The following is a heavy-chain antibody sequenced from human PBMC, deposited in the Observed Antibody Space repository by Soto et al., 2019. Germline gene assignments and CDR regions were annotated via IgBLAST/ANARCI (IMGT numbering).Heavy chain of an antibody. CDR2: IRTNPYGGTA. V-gene: IGHV3-49*05. D-gene: IGHD3-16*01. Sequence: EVKLVESGGGLEKPGRSLRLSCTASGFNFRDYPMSWFRQAPGKGLEWVGLIRTNPYGGTAEYAASVKGRFTISRDDSKTIAYLQRSVLLSDDAAMYYCAGAFSYVRDEVWYFDLWGRGTVVTVSS. CDR3: AGAFSYVRDEVWYFDL. J-gene: IGHJ2*01. CDR1: GFNFRDYP.